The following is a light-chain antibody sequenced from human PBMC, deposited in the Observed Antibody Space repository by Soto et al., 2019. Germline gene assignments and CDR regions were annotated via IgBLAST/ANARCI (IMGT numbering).Light chain of an antibody. Sequence: EIVMTQSPATLSVSPGEGATLSCRASQSVSTYLAWYQQRPGQAPRLLIYDASNRATGIPARFSGSGSGTDFTLTISSLGPEDFAVYYCQQRSNWPPITFGQGTRLEI. J-gene: IGKJ5*01. V-gene: IGKV3-11*01. CDR3: QQRSNWPPIT. CDR2: DAS. CDR1: QSVSTY.